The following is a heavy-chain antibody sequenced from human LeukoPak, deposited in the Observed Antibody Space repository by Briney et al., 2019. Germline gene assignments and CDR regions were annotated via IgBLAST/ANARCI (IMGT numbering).Heavy chain of an antibody. Sequence: SETLSLTCAVSGGSISNYYWSWIRQPAGKGLEWIGRIYTTGHTNYNPSLKSRVTMSVDTSENQFSLKLTSVTAADTAVYYCARGGIYFDYWGQGSLVTVSS. D-gene: IGHD1-26*01. CDR1: GGSISNYY. J-gene: IGHJ4*02. V-gene: IGHV4-4*07. CDR3: ARGGIYFDY. CDR2: IYTTGHT.